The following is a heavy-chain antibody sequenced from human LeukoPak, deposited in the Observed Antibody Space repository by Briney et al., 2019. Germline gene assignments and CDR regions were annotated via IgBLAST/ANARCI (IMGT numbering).Heavy chain of an antibody. Sequence: PSETLSLTCTVSGGSISSYYWNWIRQPPGQGLGLIWYGYYNCSTNYNPSLNSQVTISVDTSKNQFSLKLSSVPAAETAVYYCARDTPAAFFFDYRGQGTLVTVSS. CDR3: ARDTPAAFFFDY. V-gene: IGHV4-59*01. CDR1: GGSISSYY. CDR2: GYYNCST. D-gene: IGHD6-13*01. J-gene: IGHJ4*02.